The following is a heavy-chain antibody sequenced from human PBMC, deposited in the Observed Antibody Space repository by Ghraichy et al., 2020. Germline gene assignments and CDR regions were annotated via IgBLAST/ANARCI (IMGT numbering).Heavy chain of an antibody. V-gene: IGHV4-39*01. J-gene: IGHJ4*02. Sequence: SETLSLTCTVSGGSISSSSYYWGWIRQPPGKGLEWIGSIYYSGSTYYNPSLKSRVTISVDTSKNQFSLKLSPVTAADTAVYYCASSAIDEQLVPYFDYWGQGTLVTVSS. CDR2: IYYSGST. CDR1: GGSISSSSYY. D-gene: IGHD6-6*01. CDR3: ASSAIDEQLVPYFDY.